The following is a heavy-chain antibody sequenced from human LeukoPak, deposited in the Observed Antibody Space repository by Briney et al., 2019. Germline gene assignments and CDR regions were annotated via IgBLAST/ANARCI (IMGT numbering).Heavy chain of an antibody. CDR3: ATIHAGYSSSWVNFDY. V-gene: IGHV3-23*01. CDR2: ISGSGGST. J-gene: IGHJ4*02. Sequence: GGSLRLSCAASGFTFSSYAMSWVRQAPGKGLEWVSAISGSGGSTYYADSVKGRFTISRDNSKNTLYLQMNSLRAEDTAVYYCATIHAGYSSSWVNFDYWGQGTLVTVSS. CDR1: GFTFSSYA. D-gene: IGHD6-13*01.